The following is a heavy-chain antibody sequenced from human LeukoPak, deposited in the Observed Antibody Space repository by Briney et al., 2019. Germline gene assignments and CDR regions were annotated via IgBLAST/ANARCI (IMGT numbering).Heavy chain of an antibody. J-gene: IGHJ3*02. Sequence: ASVKVSCKASGHTFTAYYMFWVRQAPGQGLEWMGWMNPNSGNTGYAQKFQGRVTMTRNTSISTAYMELSSLRSEDTAVYYCARYSSGWSIGWSDAFDIWGQGTMVTVSS. CDR3: ARYSSGWSIGWSDAFDI. V-gene: IGHV1-8*02. CDR1: GHTFTAYY. D-gene: IGHD6-19*01. CDR2: MNPNSGNT.